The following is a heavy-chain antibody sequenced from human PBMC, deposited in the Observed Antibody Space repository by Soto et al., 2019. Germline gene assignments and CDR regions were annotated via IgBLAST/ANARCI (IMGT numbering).Heavy chain of an antibody. CDR2: ISSSSSTI. CDR1: GFTFSSYS. J-gene: IGHJ6*02. CDR3: ARDRDLYGSGSYEPPWGMDV. V-gene: IGHV3-48*02. D-gene: IGHD3-10*01. Sequence: GGSLRLSCAASGFTFSSYSMNWVRQAPGKGLEWVSYISSSSSTIYYADSVKGRFTISRDNAKNSLYLQMNSLRDEDTAVYYCARDRDLYGSGSYEPPWGMDVWGQGTTVTVSS.